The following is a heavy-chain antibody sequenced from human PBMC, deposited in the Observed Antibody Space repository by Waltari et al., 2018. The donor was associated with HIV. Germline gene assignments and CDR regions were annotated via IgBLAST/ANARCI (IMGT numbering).Heavy chain of an antibody. CDR1: GFSLNTSGEA. Sequence: QITLKESGPTLVKPTQTLTLTCTFSGFSLNTSGEAVGWIRQPPGKALEWLALIYGDDDKRYNPSLNRGVTITKDTSKNQVVLTKTNMDPVDTATYYCAHRQSRGLAGYYFDYWGQGSLVTVSS. D-gene: IGHD6-19*01. J-gene: IGHJ4*02. CDR3: AHRQSRGLAGYYFDY. V-gene: IGHV2-5*02. CDR2: IYGDDDK.